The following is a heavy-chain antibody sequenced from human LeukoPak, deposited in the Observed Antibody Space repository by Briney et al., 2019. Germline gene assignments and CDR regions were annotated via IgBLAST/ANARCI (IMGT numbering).Heavy chain of an antibody. CDR3: ARGLTGDLEDWYFDL. V-gene: IGHV4-31*03. J-gene: IGHJ2*01. CDR2: IYYSGST. CDR1: GGSISSGGYY. Sequence: PSQALSLTCTVSGGSISSGGYYWSWIRQHPGKGLEWIGYIYYSGSTYYNPSLKSRVTISVDTSKNQFSLKLSSVTAADTAVYYCARGLTGDLEDWYFDLWGRGTLVTVSS. D-gene: IGHD7-27*01.